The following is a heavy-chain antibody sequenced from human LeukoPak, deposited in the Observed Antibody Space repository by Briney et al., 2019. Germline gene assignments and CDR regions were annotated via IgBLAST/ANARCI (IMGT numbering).Heavy chain of an antibody. CDR3: AKNYYDYVWGGEPYYYYYMDV. D-gene: IGHD3-16*01. CDR2: INPNSGGT. CDR1: GYTFSGYY. J-gene: IGHJ6*03. Sequence: ASVKVSCKASGYTFSGYYMHWVRQAPGQGLEWMGWINPNSGGTNYAQKFQGRVTMTRDTSIRTAYMELSRLRSDDTAVYYCAKNYYDYVWGGEPYYYYYMDVWGKGTTVTVSS. V-gene: IGHV1-2*02.